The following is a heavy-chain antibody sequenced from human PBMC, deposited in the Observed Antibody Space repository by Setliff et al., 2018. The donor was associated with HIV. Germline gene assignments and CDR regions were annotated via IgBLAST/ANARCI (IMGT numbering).Heavy chain of an antibody. D-gene: IGHD2-15*01. CDR1: GGSLSPYY. CDR3: ARVFPPIRGAPFGTPPGAFDV. J-gene: IGHJ3*01. Sequence: PSETLSLTCSVSGGSLSPYYWTRIRQPAGKGLEWLGRIYPTGSTIHNPSLRSRVTMSVDTSKNQFSLNLSSVTAADTAMYYCARVFPPIRGAPFGTPPGAFDVWGQGTMVTVSS. CDR2: IYPTGST. V-gene: IGHV4-4*07.